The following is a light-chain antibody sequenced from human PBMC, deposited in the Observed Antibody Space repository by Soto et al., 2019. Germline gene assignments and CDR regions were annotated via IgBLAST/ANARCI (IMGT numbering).Light chain of an antibody. CDR3: QQYNNWPLT. CDR2: YAS. V-gene: IGKV3-15*01. Sequence: EIVMTQSPATLSVSPGERATLSCRASQSVNNNLAWYQQKPGQAPRLLISYASSRATGIPARFSGSGSGTEFTLTISSLQSEDFAVYYCQQYNNWPLTFGGGTMVEIK. CDR1: QSVNNN. J-gene: IGKJ4*01.